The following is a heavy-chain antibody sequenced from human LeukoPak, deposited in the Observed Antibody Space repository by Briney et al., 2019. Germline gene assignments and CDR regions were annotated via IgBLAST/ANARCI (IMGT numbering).Heavy chain of an antibody. CDR2: IRYDGSNK. J-gene: IGHJ6*03. CDR3: AKSRIQLWSYYYYYYMDV. D-gene: IGHD5-18*01. V-gene: IGHV3-30*02. CDR1: GFTFSSYG. Sequence: GGSLRLSCAASGFTFSSYGMHWVRQAPGKGLEWVAFIRYDGSNKYYTDSVKGRITISRDNSKNTLYLQMNSLRAEDTAVYYCAKSRIQLWSYYYYYYMDVWGKGTTVTVSS.